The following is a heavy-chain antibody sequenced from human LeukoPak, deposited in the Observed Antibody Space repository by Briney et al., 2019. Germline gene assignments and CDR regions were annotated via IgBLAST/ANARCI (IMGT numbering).Heavy chain of an antibody. Sequence: PGGSLRLSCAASGFTFSTYGMSWVRQAPGKGLEWVSAVRGSGSDTYYADSVKGRFTISRDNYKNTLYLQMNSLRAEDTAVYYCARGKELRYFDWLALGYYGMDVWGQGTTVTVSS. CDR3: ARGKELRYFDWLALGYYGMDV. D-gene: IGHD3-9*01. CDR1: GFTFSTYG. J-gene: IGHJ6*02. CDR2: VRGSGSDT. V-gene: IGHV3-23*01.